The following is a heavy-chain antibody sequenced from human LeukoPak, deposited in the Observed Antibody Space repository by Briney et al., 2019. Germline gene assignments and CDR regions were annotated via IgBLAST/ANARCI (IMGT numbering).Heavy chain of an antibody. D-gene: IGHD3-10*02. V-gene: IGHV3-15*01. CDR1: GFTFSKAW. Sequence: GGSLRLSCAASGFTFSKAWMTWARQAPGKGLEWVGRIKSKTDGGTTDYAAPVKDRFTISTDDSKNTLYLQMNSLKTEDTAVYYFTTVAYNTLFFRGQGTLVTVSS. CDR2: IKSKTDGGTT. J-gene: IGHJ4*02. CDR3: TTVAYNTLFF.